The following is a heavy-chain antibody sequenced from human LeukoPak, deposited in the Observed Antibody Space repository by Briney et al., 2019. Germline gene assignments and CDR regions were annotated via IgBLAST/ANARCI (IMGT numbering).Heavy chain of an antibody. Sequence: GGSLRLSCAASGFTFSSYSMNWVRQAPGKGLEWVSSISSSSYIYYADSVKGRFTISRDNAKNSLYLQMNSLRAEDTAVYYCARDKAAAGPFDYWGQGTLVTVSS. D-gene: IGHD6-13*01. CDR1: GFTFSSYS. J-gene: IGHJ4*02. V-gene: IGHV3-21*01. CDR3: ARDKAAAGPFDY. CDR2: ISSSSYI.